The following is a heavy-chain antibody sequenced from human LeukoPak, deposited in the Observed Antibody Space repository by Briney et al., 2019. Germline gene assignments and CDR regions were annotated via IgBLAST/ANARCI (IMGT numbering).Heavy chain of an antibody. CDR3: AKDGRYSSSWFSPYYYMDV. D-gene: IGHD6-13*01. J-gene: IGHJ6*03. CDR1: GFTVSGNY. CDR2: IYSGGTT. V-gene: IGHV3-53*05. Sequence: GGSLRLSCAVSGFTVSGNYMSWVRQAPGKGLEWVSLIYSGGTTYYADSVKGRFTISRDNSKNSLYLQMNSLRAEDTALYYCAKDGRYSSSWFSPYYYMDVWGKGTTVTVSS.